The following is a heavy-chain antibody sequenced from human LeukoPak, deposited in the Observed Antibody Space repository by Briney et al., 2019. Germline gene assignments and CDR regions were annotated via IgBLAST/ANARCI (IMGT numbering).Heavy chain of an antibody. D-gene: IGHD5-24*01. CDR3: ARYRRDGYNLGY. CDR1: GGSISSSSYY. J-gene: IGHJ4*02. CDR2: IYYGGST. Sequence: PSETLSLTCTVSGGSISSSSYYWGWIRQPPGKGLEWIGSIYYGGSTYYNPSLKSRVTISVDTSKNQFSLKLSSVTAADTAVYYCARYRRDGYNLGYWGQGTLVTVSS. V-gene: IGHV4-39*01.